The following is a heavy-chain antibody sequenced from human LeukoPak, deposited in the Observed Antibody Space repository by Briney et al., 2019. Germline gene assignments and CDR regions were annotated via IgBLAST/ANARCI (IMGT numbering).Heavy chain of an antibody. CDR2: INHSGST. CDR3: ARRYDYRFYYYYGMDV. D-gene: IGHD3-22*01. V-gene: IGHV4-34*01. J-gene: IGHJ6*02. Sequence: SETLSLTCAVYGGSFSGYYWSWIRQPPGKGLEWIGEINHSGSTNYNPSLKSRVTISVDTSKNQFSLKLSSVTAADTAVYYCARRYDYRFYYYYGMDVWGQGTTVTVSS. CDR1: GGSFSGYY.